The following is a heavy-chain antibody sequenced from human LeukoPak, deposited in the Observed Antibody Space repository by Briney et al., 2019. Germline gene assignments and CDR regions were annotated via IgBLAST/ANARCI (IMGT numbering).Heavy chain of an antibody. Sequence: GGSLRLSCAASGFTFSSYAMHWVRQAPGKGLERVAVISHDGSNKYYADSVKGRFTISRDNSKNTLYLQMNSLRAEDTAVYYCARDAEVIVVVTATFDYWGQGTLVTVSS. CDR3: ARDAEVIVVVTATFDY. CDR2: ISHDGSNK. J-gene: IGHJ4*02. CDR1: GFTFSSYA. D-gene: IGHD2-21*02. V-gene: IGHV3-30*04.